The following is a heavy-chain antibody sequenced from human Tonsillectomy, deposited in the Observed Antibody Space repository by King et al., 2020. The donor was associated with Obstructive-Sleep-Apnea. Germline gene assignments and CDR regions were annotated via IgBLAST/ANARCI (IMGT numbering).Heavy chain of an antibody. CDR1: GFTFSTYS. CDR2: ISSSTNTI. Sequence: VQLVESGGGLVQPGGSLRLSCAASGFTFSTYSMNWVRQAPGKGLEWVSYISSSTNTIYYADPVKGRFTISRDNAKNSLFLQMNSLRAEDTAMYYCARYCSSTSCYGNYYYGMDVWGRGTTVTVSS. J-gene: IGHJ6*02. CDR3: ARYCSSTSCYGNYYYGMDV. V-gene: IGHV3-48*01. D-gene: IGHD2-2*01.